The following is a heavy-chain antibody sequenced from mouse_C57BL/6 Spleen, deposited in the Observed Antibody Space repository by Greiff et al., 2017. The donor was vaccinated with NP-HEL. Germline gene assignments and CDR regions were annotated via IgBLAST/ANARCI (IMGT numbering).Heavy chain of an antibody. CDR3: ARRPPYYYGSSKYAMDY. Sequence: EVQLVESGGGLVKPGGSLKLSCAASGFTFSDYGMHWVRQAPEKGLEWVAYISSGSSTIYYADTVKGRFTISRDNAKNTLFLQMTSLRSEDTAMYYCARRPPYYYGSSKYAMDYWGQGTSVTVSS. J-gene: IGHJ4*01. CDR1: GFTFSDYG. CDR2: ISSGSSTI. V-gene: IGHV5-17*01. D-gene: IGHD1-1*01.